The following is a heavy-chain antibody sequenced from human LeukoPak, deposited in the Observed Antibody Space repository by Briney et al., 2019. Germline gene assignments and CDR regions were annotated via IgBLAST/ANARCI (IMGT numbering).Heavy chain of an antibody. D-gene: IGHD1-7*01. V-gene: IGHV1-69*05. J-gene: IGHJ4*02. CDR2: IIPIFGTA. CDR3: ARGLGITGTTFDY. Sequence: ASVKVSCKASGGTFSSYAISWVRQAPGQGLEWMGGIIPIFGTANYAQKFQGRVTITTGESTSTAYMELSSLRSEDTAVYYCARGLGITGTTFDYWGQGTLVTVSS. CDR1: GGTFSSYA.